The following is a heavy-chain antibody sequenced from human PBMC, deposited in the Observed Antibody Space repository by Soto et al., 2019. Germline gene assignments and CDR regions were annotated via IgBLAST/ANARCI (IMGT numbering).Heavy chain of an antibody. V-gene: IGHV4-39*01. CDR2: IYYSGST. Sequence: QLRLQESGPGLVKPSETLSLTCRVSGASIRSTSYYCGWIRQPPGKGLEWIGSIYYSGSTHYIPSLKSQIITSIGTSTNQFFLKRPSVTAADTAVYYCTRHEGVAAADRLLDYWVQGTLVTASS. CDR3: TRHEGVAAADRLLDY. D-gene: IGHD6-13*01. J-gene: IGHJ4*02. CDR1: GASIRSTSYY.